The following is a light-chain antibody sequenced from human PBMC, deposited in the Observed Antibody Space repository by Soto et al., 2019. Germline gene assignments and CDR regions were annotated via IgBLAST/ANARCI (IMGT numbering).Light chain of an antibody. CDR2: DAS. CDR1: QSVSSY. Sequence: EIVLTQSPATLSLSPGERATLSCRASQSVSSYLAWYQQKPVQAPRLLIYDASNRATGIPARLSGSGSGTDFTLNISSLEPEDFAVYYCQQRSNWPPYTFGQGTKLEIK. V-gene: IGKV3-11*01. J-gene: IGKJ2*01. CDR3: QQRSNWPPYT.